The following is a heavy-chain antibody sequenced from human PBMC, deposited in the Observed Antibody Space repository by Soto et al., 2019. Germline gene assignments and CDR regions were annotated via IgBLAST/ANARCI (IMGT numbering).Heavy chain of an antibody. CDR1: GFSFSNAW. Sequence: GGSLRLSCAASGFSFSNAWMSWVRQAPGKGLEWVGRIKSISDGGTRNYAAPVKGRFTISRDDSKNMMFLEMNSLKIEDSAVYHCSTTFCSSTSCFSYGLVVWGQGTKVTVSS. CDR2: IKSISDGGTR. CDR3: STTFCSSTSCFSYGLVV. V-gene: IGHV3-15*01. J-gene: IGHJ6*02. D-gene: IGHD2-2*01.